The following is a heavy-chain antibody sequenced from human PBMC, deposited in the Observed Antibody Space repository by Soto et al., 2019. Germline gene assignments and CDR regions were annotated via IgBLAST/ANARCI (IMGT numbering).Heavy chain of an antibody. CDR3: ASHAGTYYFNDMDV. V-gene: IGHV1-69*12. Sequence: QVQLVQSGAEVKKPGSSVKVSCKASGGTFSTYAISWVRQAPGQGLEWMGGVIPILGTTNNAQKFQGRVTITADESTGTPYIELSSLRSEDTAVYFSASHAGTYYFNDMDVCGHGTTVTVSS. D-gene: IGHD1-1*01. J-gene: IGHJ6*02. CDR2: VIPILGTT. CDR1: GGTFSTYA.